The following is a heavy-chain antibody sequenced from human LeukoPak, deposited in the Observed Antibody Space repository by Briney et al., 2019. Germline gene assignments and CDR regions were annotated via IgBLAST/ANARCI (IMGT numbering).Heavy chain of an antibody. CDR3: AKDASPAAASLFDC. CDR2: ISYDGSNK. J-gene: IGHJ4*02. V-gene: IGHV3-30*18. Sequence: GGSLRLSCAASGFTFSSYGMHWVRQAPGKGLEWVAVISYDGSNKYYVDSVKGRFTISRDNSKNTLYLQMNSLRAEDTAVYYCAKDASPAAASLFDCWGQGTLVTVSS. CDR1: GFTFSSYG. D-gene: IGHD6-13*01.